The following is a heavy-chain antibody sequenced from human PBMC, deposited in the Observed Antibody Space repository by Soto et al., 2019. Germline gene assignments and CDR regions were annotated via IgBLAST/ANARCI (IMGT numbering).Heavy chain of an antibody. V-gene: IGHV1-3*01. CDR1: GYTFTDYT. Sequence: QVQLVQSGAEVKKPGALVMVSCKASGYTFTDYTMHWVRQAPGQRLEWMGWINAGNGNTQYSQKFQGRVTITRDTSASTAYMALSSLTSEDTAVYYCARHLSVSGSDLDYWGQGTLVTVSS. J-gene: IGHJ4*02. D-gene: IGHD3-10*01. CDR3: ARHLSVSGSDLDY. CDR2: INAGNGNT.